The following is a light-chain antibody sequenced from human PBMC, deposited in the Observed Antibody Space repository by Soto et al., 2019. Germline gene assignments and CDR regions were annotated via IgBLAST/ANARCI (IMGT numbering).Light chain of an antibody. CDR2: EVS. CDR1: SSDVGAYNY. Sequence: QSALTQPPSASGSPGQSVTISCTGTSSDVGAYNYVSWYQQLPGKAPKLIIYEVSKRPSGVPDRFSGSKSGNTASLTVSGLQAEDEADYYCTSYAGTYSFFYVFGTGTKVTDL. V-gene: IGLV2-8*01. CDR3: TSYAGTYSFFYV. J-gene: IGLJ1*01.